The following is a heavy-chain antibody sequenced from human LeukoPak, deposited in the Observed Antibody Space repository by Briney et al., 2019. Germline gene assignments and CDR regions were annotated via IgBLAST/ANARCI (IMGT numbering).Heavy chain of an antibody. V-gene: IGHV4-34*01. CDR2: INHSGST. CDR3: ARGGSGYDSNPYFDY. CDR1: GGSFSGYY. D-gene: IGHD5-12*01. J-gene: IGHJ4*02. Sequence: PSETLSLTCAVYGGSFSGYYWSWIRQPLGKGLEWIGEINHSGSTNYNPSLKSRVTISVDTSKNQFSLKLCSVTAADTAVYYCARGGSGYDSNPYFDYWGQGTLVTVSS.